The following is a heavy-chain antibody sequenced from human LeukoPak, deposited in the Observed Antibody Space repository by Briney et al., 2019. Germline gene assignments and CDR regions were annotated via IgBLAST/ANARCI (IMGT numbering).Heavy chain of an antibody. J-gene: IGHJ6*02. Sequence: KSSETLSLTCTVSGGSISSSSYQWGWIRQPPGKGLEWIGYIYYSGTTNYNPSLKSRVTISVDTSKNQFSLNLSSVTAADTAVYYCARHYDISGSAYYYGMDVWGQGTTVTVSS. D-gene: IGHD3-22*01. CDR3: ARHYDISGSAYYYGMDV. CDR1: GGSISSSSYQ. V-gene: IGHV4-61*05. CDR2: IYYSGTT.